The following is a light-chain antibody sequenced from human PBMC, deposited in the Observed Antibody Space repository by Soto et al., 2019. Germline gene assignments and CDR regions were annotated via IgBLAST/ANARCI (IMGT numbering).Light chain of an antibody. CDR2: DVS. CDR3: CSYAGSVV. J-gene: IGLJ2*01. Sequence: QSALTQPRSVSGSPGQSVTISCTGTSSDVGDYNYVSWYQQYPGKAPKLMIYDVSKRPSGVPDRFSGSKSGNTASLTISGLQAEDEADYYCCSYAGSVVFGGGTKLTVL. CDR1: SSDVGDYNY. V-gene: IGLV2-11*01.